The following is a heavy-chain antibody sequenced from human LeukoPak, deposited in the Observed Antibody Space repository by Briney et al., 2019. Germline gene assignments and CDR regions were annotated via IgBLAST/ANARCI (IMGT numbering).Heavy chain of an antibody. Sequence: PSETLSLTCTVSGGSLSSYYWSWIRQPAGKGLEGIGRIYTSGSTNYNPSLKSRVTMSVDTSKNQFSLKLSSVTAADTAVYYCARDVWVFDSYDFWSGYPKYNWFDPWGQGTLVTVSS. J-gene: IGHJ5*02. V-gene: IGHV4-4*07. CDR1: GGSLSSYY. CDR3: ARDVWVFDSYDFWSGYPKYNWFDP. CDR2: IYTSGST. D-gene: IGHD3-3*01.